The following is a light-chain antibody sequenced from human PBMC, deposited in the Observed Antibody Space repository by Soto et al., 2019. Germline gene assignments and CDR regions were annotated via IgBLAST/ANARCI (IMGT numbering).Light chain of an antibody. V-gene: IGLV2-14*01. CDR1: SSDIGAYDY. CDR2: EVT. CDR3: GSYASATLI. Sequence: QSALTQPASVSGSPGQSITISCTGTSSDIGAYDYVSWFQQYPGKAPTLIIYEVTFRPSGVSSRFSGSKSGNTASLTISGLQTEDEADYYCGSYASATLIFGGGTKVTVL. J-gene: IGLJ2*01.